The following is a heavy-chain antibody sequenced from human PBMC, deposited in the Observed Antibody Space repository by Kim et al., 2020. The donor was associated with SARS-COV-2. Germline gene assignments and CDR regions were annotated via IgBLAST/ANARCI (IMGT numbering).Heavy chain of an antibody. V-gene: IGHV4-39*07. Sequence: SLKSRVNISVDTSKNQFSLKLSSVTAADTAVYYCARGPRDYDIYSGYFDYWGQGTLVTVSS. CDR3: ARGPRDYDIYSGYFDY. J-gene: IGHJ4*02. D-gene: IGHD3-9*01.